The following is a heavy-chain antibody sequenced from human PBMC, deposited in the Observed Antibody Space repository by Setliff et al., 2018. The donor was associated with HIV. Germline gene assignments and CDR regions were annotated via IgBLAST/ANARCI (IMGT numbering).Heavy chain of an antibody. CDR1: GGAISSNKW. CDR2: ISHSGTA. CDR3: ARATRRNDAFDI. J-gene: IGHJ3*02. V-gene: IGHV4-4*02. D-gene: IGHD1-1*01. Sequence: TSETLSLTCTVSGGAISSNKWWSWVRQSPGKGLEWIGEISHSGTANYHASLKSRVTMSIDKSTDQFSQKMRSVTAADTAVYYCARATRRNDAFDIWCQGTMVTVSS.